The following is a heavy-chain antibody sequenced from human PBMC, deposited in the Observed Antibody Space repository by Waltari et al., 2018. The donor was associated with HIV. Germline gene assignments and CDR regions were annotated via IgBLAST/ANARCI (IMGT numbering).Heavy chain of an antibody. CDR3: ARGKDIVVVPARGNPFDI. V-gene: IGHV4-34*01. J-gene: IGHJ3*02. CDR2: INHSGST. CDR1: GGSFSGYY. D-gene: IGHD2-2*01. Sequence: QVQLQQWGAGLLKPSETLSLTCAVYGGSFSGYYWSWIRQPPGKGLEWIGEINHSGSTNYNPSLKSRVTISVDTSKNQFSLKLSSVTAADTAVYYCARGKDIVVVPARGNPFDIWGQGTMVTVSS.